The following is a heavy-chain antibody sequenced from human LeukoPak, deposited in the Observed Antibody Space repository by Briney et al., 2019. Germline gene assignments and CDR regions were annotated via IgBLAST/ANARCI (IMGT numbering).Heavy chain of an antibody. CDR3: ARVGGSSWNFDF. CDR2: ISYDGSNK. V-gene: IGHV3-30-3*01. D-gene: IGHD6-13*01. Sequence: GGSLRLSCAASGFTFSSYAMRWVRQAPGKGLEWVADISYDGSNKCYADSVRGRFTISRDNSKNSLYLQMNSLRAEDTAVYYCARVGGSSWNFDFWGQGTLVTVSS. CDR1: GFTFSSYA. J-gene: IGHJ4*02.